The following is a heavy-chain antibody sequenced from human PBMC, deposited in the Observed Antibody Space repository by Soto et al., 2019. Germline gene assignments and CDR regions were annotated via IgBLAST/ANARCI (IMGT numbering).Heavy chain of an antibody. D-gene: IGHD4-17*01. CDR2: IYWDDDK. Sequence: QITLKESGPTLVKPTQTLTLTCTFSGFSLSTSGVGVGWIRQPPGKALEWLALIYWDDDKRHSPSLKSRLTITKDTTKTQVVLTMTNMDPVDTATYYCAHTTPVTTFDYWGQGTLVTVSS. J-gene: IGHJ4*02. V-gene: IGHV2-5*02. CDR3: AHTTPVTTFDY. CDR1: GFSLSTSGVG.